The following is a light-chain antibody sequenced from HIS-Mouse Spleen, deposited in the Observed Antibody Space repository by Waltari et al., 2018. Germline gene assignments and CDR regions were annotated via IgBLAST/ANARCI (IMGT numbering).Light chain of an antibody. Sequence: QSALTQPRSVSGSPGQSVTISCPGTSSDFGGYHYVSWYQQNPGKSPKLMIYDVSKRPSGVPDRFSGSKSGNTASLTISGLQAEDEADYYCCSYAGSYPVVFGGGTKLTVL. V-gene: IGLV2-11*01. J-gene: IGLJ2*01. CDR3: CSYAGSYPVV. CDR2: DVS. CDR1: SSDFGGYHY.